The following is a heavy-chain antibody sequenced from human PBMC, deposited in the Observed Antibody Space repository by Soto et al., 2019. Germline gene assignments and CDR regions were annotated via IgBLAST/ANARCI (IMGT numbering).Heavy chain of an antibody. CDR1: GDSFNSYS. J-gene: IGHJ2*01. CDR2: ISHSGTT. V-gene: IGHV4-59*01. Sequence: QVQLQESGPGLVKPSETLSLTCTASGDSFNSYSWGWIRQPPGKGLEWIGYISHSGTTNYNPSLKRRVTISADTSKHHVSLNLNSVTAADTAVYYCARGLRGYTYGRLHWYFDLWGRGTLVSVSS. CDR3: ARGLRGYTYGRLHWYFDL. D-gene: IGHD5-18*01.